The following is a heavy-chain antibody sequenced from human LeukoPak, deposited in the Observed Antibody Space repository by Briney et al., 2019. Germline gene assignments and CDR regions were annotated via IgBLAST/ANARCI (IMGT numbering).Heavy chain of an antibody. CDR1: GYTFTSYG. J-gene: IGHJ4*02. CDR2: INAYNGNT. V-gene: IGHV1-18*03. D-gene: IGHD3-10*01. Sequence: ASVKDSCKASGYTFTSYGISGLRQPPAQGLEWVGLINAYNGNTHYAQKVQGRVTMTTDTSTSTAYMELWSLRTDDMAVYFCARGKLWFGVLLQDYGGQGTLVTVSS. CDR3: ARGKLWFGVLLQDY.